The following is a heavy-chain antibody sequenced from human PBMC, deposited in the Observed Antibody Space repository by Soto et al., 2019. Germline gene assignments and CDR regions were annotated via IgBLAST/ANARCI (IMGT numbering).Heavy chain of an antibody. J-gene: IGHJ4*02. Sequence: GWSLRLSCASSGFTFSSYAMHWVRQAPGKGLEWVAIISYDGSNKYYADSVKGRFTISRDNSKNTLYLQMNSLRAEDTAVYYCAREEYSSGWSRADYWGQGTLVTVSS. CDR2: ISYDGSNK. V-gene: IGHV3-30-3*01. CDR3: AREEYSSGWSRADY. D-gene: IGHD6-19*01. CDR1: GFTFSSYA.